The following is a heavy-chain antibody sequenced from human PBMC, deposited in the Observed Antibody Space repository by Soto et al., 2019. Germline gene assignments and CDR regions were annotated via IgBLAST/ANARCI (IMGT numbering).Heavy chain of an antibody. CDR3: ASSPIFRYFDWSHFDY. CDR2: ISAYNGNT. V-gene: IGHV1-18*01. D-gene: IGHD3-9*01. J-gene: IGHJ4*02. Sequence: ASVKVSCKASGYTFTSYGISWVRQAPGQGLEWMGWISAYNGNTNYAQKLQGRVTMTTDTSTSTAYMELRSLRSDDTAVYYCASSPIFRYFDWSHFDYWGQGTLVTVS. CDR1: GYTFTSYG.